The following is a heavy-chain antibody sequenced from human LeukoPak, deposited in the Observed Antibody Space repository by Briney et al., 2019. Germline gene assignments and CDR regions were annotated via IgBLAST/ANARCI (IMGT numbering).Heavy chain of an antibody. V-gene: IGHV1-46*01. CDR2: INPIGCST. J-gene: IGHJ5*02. CDR1: GYTFTSYY. Sequence: GASVKVSCKASGYTFTSYYMHWVRHAPGQGLKSVGIINPIGCSTSYAQKFQGRVTINRDTPTSPVHMEPTSQKPEDPGDYYCARASRGYSCGWNCLDPWGRGTLVSVFS. D-gene: IGHD6-19*01. CDR3: ARASRGYSCGWNCLDP.